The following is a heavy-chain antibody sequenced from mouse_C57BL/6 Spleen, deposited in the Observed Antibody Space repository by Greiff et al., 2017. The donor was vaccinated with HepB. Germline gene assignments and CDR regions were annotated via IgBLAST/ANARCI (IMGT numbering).Heavy chain of an antibody. V-gene: IGHV6-3*01. CDR1: GFTFSNYW. J-gene: IGHJ1*03. CDR2: IRLKSDNYAT. CDR3: TGYGSPFYWYFDV. D-gene: IGHD1-1*01. Sequence: EVHLVESGGGLVQPGGSMKLSCVASGFTFSNYWMNWVRQSPEKGLEWVAQIRLKSDNYATHYAESVKGRFTISRDDSKSSVYLQMNNLRAEDTGIYYCTGYGSPFYWYFDVWGTGTTVTVSS.